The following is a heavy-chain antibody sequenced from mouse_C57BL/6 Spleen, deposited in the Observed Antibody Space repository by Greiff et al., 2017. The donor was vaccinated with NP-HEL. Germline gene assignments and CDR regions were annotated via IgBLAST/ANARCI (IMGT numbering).Heavy chain of an antibody. CDR2: ISDGGSYT. V-gene: IGHV5-4*01. CDR3: AREGITTVHYFDY. CDR1: GFTFSSYA. D-gene: IGHD1-1*01. J-gene: IGHJ2*01. Sequence: EVKLMESGGGLVKPGGSLKLSCAASGFTFSSYAMSWVRQTPEKRLEWVATISDGGSYTYYPDNVKGRFTISRDNAKNNLYLQMSHLKSEDTAMYYCAREGITTVHYFDYWGQGTTLTVSS.